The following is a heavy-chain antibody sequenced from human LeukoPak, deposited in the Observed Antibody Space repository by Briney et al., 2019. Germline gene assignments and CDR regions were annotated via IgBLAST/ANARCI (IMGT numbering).Heavy chain of an antibody. V-gene: IGHV4-39*01. Sequence: PSETLSLTCTVSGGSISSSSYYWGWIRQPPGKGLEWIGRIYYSGSTYYNPSLKSRVTISVDTSKNQFSLKLSSVTAADTAVYYCARGPKYYDFWSGYYTVAFDIWGQGTMVTVSS. J-gene: IGHJ3*02. CDR2: IYYSGST. CDR3: ARGPKYYDFWSGYYTVAFDI. D-gene: IGHD3-3*01. CDR1: GGSISSSSYY.